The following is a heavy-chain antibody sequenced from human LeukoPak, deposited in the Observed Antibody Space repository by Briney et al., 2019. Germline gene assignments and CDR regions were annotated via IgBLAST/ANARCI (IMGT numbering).Heavy chain of an antibody. V-gene: IGHV1-18*01. D-gene: IGHD2-2*01. CDR1: GYTFTSYG. CDR3: ARVGDPHCSSTSCFVYNWFDP. J-gene: IGHJ5*02. Sequence: ASVKVSCKASGYTFTSYGISWVRQAPGQGFEWMGWISAYNGNTNYAQKLQGRVTMTTDTSTSTAYMELRSLRSDDTAVYYCARVGDPHCSSTSCFVYNWFDPWGQGTLVTVSS. CDR2: ISAYNGNT.